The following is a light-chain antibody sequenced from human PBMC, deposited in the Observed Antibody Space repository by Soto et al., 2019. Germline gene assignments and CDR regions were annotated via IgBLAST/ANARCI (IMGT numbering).Light chain of an antibody. Sequence: QSVLTQPPSVSGSPGQSVTISCTGTSSVVGSYNRVSWYQQPPGTAPKLMIYEVSNRPSGVPDRFSGSKSGNTASLTISGLQAEDEADYYCSSFTTTSTWVFGGGTKVTVL. CDR3: SSFTTTSTWV. J-gene: IGLJ3*02. CDR2: EVS. CDR1: SSVVGSYNR. V-gene: IGLV2-18*02.